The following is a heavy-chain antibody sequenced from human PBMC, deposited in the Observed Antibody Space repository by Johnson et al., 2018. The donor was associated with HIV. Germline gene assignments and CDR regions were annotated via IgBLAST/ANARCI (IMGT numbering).Heavy chain of an antibody. V-gene: IGHV3-30*18. CDR1: GFIFSTYA. D-gene: IGHD5-24*01. CDR2: MWYDGSNK. CDR3: AKAESNYGRAFDI. J-gene: IGHJ3*02. Sequence: QVQLVESGGGVVQPGRSLRLSCAASGFIFSTYAMHWVRQVPGKGLEWVAVMWYDGSNKYYADSVKGRFTSSRDNSKNTLYLQMNSLRTEDTALYYCAKAESNYGRAFDIWGQGTMVTVSS.